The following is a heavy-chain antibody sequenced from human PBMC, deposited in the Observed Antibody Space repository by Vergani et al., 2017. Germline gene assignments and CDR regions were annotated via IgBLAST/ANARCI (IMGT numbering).Heavy chain of an antibody. CDR1: GFTFSSYS. J-gene: IGHJ6*03. Sequence: EVQLVESGGGLVKPGGSLRLSCAASGFTFSSYSMNWVRQAPGKGLEWVSSISSSSSYIDYADSVKGRFTISRDNAKNSLYLQMNSLRAEDTAVYYCARDYCSSTSCYECDYYYMDVWGKGTTVTVSS. CDR2: ISSSSSYI. D-gene: IGHD2-2*01. V-gene: IGHV3-21*01. CDR3: ARDYCSSTSCYECDYYYMDV.